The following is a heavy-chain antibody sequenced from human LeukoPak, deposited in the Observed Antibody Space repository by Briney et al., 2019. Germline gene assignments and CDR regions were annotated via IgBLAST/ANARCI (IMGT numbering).Heavy chain of an antibody. D-gene: IGHD3-10*01. Sequence: GGSLRLSCVASGFTFSTFAMIWVRQPPGKGLEGVSSIFPSSGEIHYADSVRGRFTISRDNSKSTLSLQMNSLRAEDTAVYYCAKREGSNRGPIDYWGQGTLVTVPS. CDR3: AKREGSNRGPIDY. CDR2: IFPSSGEI. CDR1: GFTFSTFA. J-gene: IGHJ4*02. V-gene: IGHV3-23*01.